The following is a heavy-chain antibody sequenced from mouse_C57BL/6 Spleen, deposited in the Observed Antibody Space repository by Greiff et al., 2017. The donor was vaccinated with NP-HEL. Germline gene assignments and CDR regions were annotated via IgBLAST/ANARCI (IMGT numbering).Heavy chain of an antibody. CDR1: GYTFTDYY. D-gene: IGHD2-3*01. J-gene: IGHJ1*03. CDR2: IYPGSGNT. Sequence: VQLQQSGAELVRPGASVKLSCKASGYTFTDYYINWVKQRPGQGLEWIARIYPGSGNTYYNEKFKGKATLTAEKSSSTAYMQLSSLTSEDSAVYFCARCPDGYYWYFDVWGTGTTVTVSS. V-gene: IGHV1-76*01. CDR3: ARCPDGYYWYFDV.